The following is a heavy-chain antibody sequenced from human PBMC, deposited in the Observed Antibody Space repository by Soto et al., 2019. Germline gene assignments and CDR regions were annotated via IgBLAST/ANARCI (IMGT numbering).Heavy chain of an antibody. Sequence: LSLTCTVSGGSISSGGYYWSWIRQHPGKGLEWIGYIYYSGSTYYNPSLKSRVTISVDTSKNQFSLKLSSVTAADTAVYYCARHQPSNGYDWFDPWGQGTRVSVSS. D-gene: IGHD2-8*01. V-gene: IGHV4-31*03. CDR1: GGSISSGGYY. J-gene: IGHJ5*02. CDR2: IYYSGST. CDR3: ARHQPSNGYDWFDP.